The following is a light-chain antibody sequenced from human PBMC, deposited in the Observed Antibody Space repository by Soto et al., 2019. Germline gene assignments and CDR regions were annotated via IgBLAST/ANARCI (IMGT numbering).Light chain of an antibody. J-gene: IGLJ2*01. CDR3: QSFDKSLSAVV. CDR2: DNT. V-gene: IGLV1-40*01. Sequence: SVLTEPPSVSGASGERVTISCTGSSSDIGAGYRVRWYQQVPGTAPKLLIYDNTNRPSGVSVRFSGSKSGTSASLAISGLQAEDEADYYCQSFDKSLSAVVFGGGTQLTVL. CDR1: SSDIGAGYR.